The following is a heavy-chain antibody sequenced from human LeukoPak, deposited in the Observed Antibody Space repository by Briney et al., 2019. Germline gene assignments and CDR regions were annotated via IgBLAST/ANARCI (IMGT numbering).Heavy chain of an antibody. CDR3: AKDSYYDSSGYYSTPYYYYYMDV. D-gene: IGHD3-22*01. J-gene: IGHJ6*03. V-gene: IGHV3-30*18. CDR2: ISYDGSNK. Sequence: GGSLRLSCAASGFTFSSYGMHWVRQAPGKGLEWVAVISYDGSNKYYADSVKGRFTISRDNSKNTLYLQMNSLRAEDTAVYYCAKDSYYDSSGYYSTPYYYYYMDVWGKGTTVTVSS. CDR1: GFTFSSYG.